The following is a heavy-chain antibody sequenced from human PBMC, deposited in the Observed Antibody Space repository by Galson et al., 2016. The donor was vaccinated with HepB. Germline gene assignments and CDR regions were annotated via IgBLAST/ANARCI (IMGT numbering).Heavy chain of an antibody. V-gene: IGHV4-59*08. CDR3: ASPYYETTGYFYALYS. CDR2: VYYSGNT. CDR1: GGSISSYY. Sequence: SETLPLTCTVSGGSISSYYWSWIRQPPGKGLEWIGHVYYSGNTDYNPSLKSRVTISIHTSKNQFSLRLSSVTAADTAVYYCASPYYETTGYFYALYSWGQGTLVTVSS. D-gene: IGHD3-22*01. J-gene: IGHJ5*02.